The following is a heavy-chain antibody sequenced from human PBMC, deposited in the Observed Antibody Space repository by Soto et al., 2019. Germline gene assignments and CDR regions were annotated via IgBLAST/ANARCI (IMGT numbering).Heavy chain of an antibody. Sequence: GASVKVSCKASGGTFSSHAASWLRQAPGQGIEWMGGIILPFGTPNYAQKVQGRLRISADEEMTTVYMELSSLRSEDTAVYYCARAVAVPADFDYWGQGTLVTVSS. D-gene: IGHD6-19*01. CDR2: IILPFGTP. J-gene: IGHJ4*02. CDR3: ARAVAVPADFDY. CDR1: GGTFSSHA. V-gene: IGHV1-69*13.